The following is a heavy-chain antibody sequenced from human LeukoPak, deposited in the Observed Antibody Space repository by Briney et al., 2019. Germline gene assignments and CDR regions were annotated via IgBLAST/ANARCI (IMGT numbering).Heavy chain of an antibody. V-gene: IGHV3-15*01. Sequence: PGGSLRLSCAASGFTFSNAWMSWVRQAPGKGLEWVGRIKSKTDGGTTGYAAPVKGRFTISRDDSKNTLYLQMNSLKTEDTAVYYCTTDSPHTAMVIDFDYWGQGTLVTVSS. CDR1: GFTFSNAW. CDR3: TTDSPHTAMVIDFDY. D-gene: IGHD5-18*01. J-gene: IGHJ4*02. CDR2: IKSKTDGGTT.